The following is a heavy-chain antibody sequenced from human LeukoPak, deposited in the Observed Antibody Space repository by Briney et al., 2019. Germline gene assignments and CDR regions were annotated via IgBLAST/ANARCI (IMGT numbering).Heavy chain of an antibody. CDR3: ATGSYYYDSSGYCPLEFDY. CDR1: GYTFTSYA. D-gene: IGHD3-22*01. CDR2: INTNTGNP. V-gene: IGHV7-4-1*02. J-gene: IGHJ4*02. Sequence: ASVKVSCKASGYTFTSYAMNWVRQAPGQGLEWMGWINTNTGNPTYAQGFTGRFVFSLDTSVSTAYLQITRLKAEDTAVYYCATGSYYYDSSGYCPLEFDYWGQGTLVTVPS.